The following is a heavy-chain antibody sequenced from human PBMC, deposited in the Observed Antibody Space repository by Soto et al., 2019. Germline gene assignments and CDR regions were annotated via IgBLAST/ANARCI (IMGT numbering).Heavy chain of an antibody. Sequence: SETLSLTCAVSGGSISSSNWWSWVRQPPGKGLEWIGEIYHSGSTNYNPSLKSRVTISVDKSKNQFSLKLSSVTAADTAVYYCARPRRYSSRGGSYGMDVWGQGTTVTVSS. CDR2: IYHSGST. D-gene: IGHD6-13*01. J-gene: IGHJ6*02. CDR3: ARPRRYSSRGGSYGMDV. CDR1: GGSISSSNW. V-gene: IGHV4-4*02.